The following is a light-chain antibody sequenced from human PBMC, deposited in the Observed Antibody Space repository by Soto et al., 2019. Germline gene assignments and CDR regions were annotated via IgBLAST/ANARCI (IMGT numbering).Light chain of an antibody. V-gene: IGKV3-20*01. J-gene: IGKJ3*01. CDR1: QSINSDF. CDR3: QQYGSSPEVT. Sequence: EIVLTQSPGTLSLSPGERATLSCRASQSINSDFLAWYQQKPGQAPRLLIYGASSRATGIPDRFSGSGSGTDFTLTISRLEPEDFAVYYCQQYGSSPEVTFGPGTNVDIK. CDR2: GAS.